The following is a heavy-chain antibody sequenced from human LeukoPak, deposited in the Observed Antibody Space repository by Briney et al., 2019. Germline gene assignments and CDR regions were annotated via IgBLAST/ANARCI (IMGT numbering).Heavy chain of an antibody. CDR2: IYYSGST. D-gene: IGHD3-22*01. CDR3: ARAAGRSGYPYYFDY. V-gene: IGHV4-31*03. J-gene: IGHJ4*02. CDR1: GDSISSGGDC. Sequence: PSQTLSLTCTVSGDSISSGGDCWSWIRQHPGRGLGWLGYIYYSGSTYYNPSLKSRVTISVVTSKNHFSLKLSSVTAADTAVYYCARAAGRSGYPYYFDYWGQGTLVTVSS.